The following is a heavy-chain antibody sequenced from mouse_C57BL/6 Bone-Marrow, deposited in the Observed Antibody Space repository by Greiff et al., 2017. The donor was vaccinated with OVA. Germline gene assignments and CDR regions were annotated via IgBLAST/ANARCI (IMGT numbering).Heavy chain of an antibody. CDR3: ARTGFITTAHY. J-gene: IGHJ2*01. CDR1: GYTFTSYG. D-gene: IGHD1-1*01. Sequence: VQLQHSGAELARPGASVKLSCKASGYTFTSYGISWVKQRTGQGLEWIGEIYPRSGNTYYNEKFKGKATLTADKSSSTAYMELRSLTSEDSAVYFCARTGFITTAHYWGQGTTLTVSS. CDR2: IYPRSGNT. V-gene: IGHV1-81*01.